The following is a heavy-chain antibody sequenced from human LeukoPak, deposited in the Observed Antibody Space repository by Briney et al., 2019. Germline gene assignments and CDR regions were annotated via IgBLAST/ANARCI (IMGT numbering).Heavy chain of an antibody. Sequence: GGSLRLSCAASGFTFSSYRMIWVRQAPGKGLEWLSYISSLGDNIYYADSVKGRFTISRDNAKNSLSLQMNSLRVEDTAVYYCVRNSEEYVRGSYRYADAFDIWGQGTMVTVTS. CDR3: VRNSEEYVRGSYRYADAFDI. V-gene: IGHV3-48*03. CDR1: GFTFSSYR. CDR2: ISSLGDNI. J-gene: IGHJ3*02. D-gene: IGHD3-16*02.